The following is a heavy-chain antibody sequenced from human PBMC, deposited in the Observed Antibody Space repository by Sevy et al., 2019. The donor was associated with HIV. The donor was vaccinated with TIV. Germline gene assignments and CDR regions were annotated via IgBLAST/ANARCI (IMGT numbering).Heavy chain of an antibody. D-gene: IGHD3-22*01. CDR1: GYTLTQLS. Sequence: ASVKVSCKVSGYTLTQLSMHWVRQAPGKGLEWMGSFDPEDGETLYSQKFQVRVTMTEDTSTDTAYMELSSLRSEDTAIYYCATTKHYAESSRSPFDYWGQGTLVSDSS. CDR3: ATTKHYAESSRSPFDY. J-gene: IGHJ4*02. V-gene: IGHV1-24*01. CDR2: FDPEDGET.